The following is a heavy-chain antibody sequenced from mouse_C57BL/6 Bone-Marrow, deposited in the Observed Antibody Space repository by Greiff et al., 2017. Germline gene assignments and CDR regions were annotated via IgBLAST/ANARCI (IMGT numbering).Heavy chain of an antibody. V-gene: IGHV1-72*01. CDR1: GYTFTSYW. D-gene: IGHD2-4*01. Sequence: QVQLQQPGAELVKPGASVKLSCKASGYTFTSYWMHWVKQRPGRGLEWIGRIDPNSGGTKYNEKFKSKATLTVDKPSSTAYMQVSSLTSEDSAVYYCARPLCDYDAGFAYWGQGTLVTVSA. CDR3: ARPLCDYDAGFAY. J-gene: IGHJ3*01. CDR2: IDPNSGGT.